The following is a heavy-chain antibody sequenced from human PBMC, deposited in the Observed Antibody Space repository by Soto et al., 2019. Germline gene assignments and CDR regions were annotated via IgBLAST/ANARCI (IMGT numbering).Heavy chain of an antibody. CDR3: ATQEVGGSYVYTFDP. J-gene: IGHJ5*02. D-gene: IGHD1-26*01. CDR2: IYYSGST. Sequence: QLHLRESGPGLVKPSETLSLTCTVSGGSITSSSYYWGWIRQPPGKGLEWIGSIYYSGSTYYNPSLTSRVTISVDTSKTQFSRKLSSVTAADTAVYYCATQEVGGSYVYTFDPWGQGTLVTVSS. CDR1: GGSITSSSYY. V-gene: IGHV4-39*01.